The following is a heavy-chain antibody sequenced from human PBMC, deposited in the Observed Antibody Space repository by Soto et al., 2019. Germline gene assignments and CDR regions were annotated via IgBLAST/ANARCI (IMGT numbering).Heavy chain of an antibody. V-gene: IGHV3-23*01. CDR2: ISGSGGST. CDR1: GVTFSSYA. J-gene: IGHJ5*02. Sequence: GGSLRLSCAASGVTFSSYAMSWVRQAPGKGLEWVSAISGSGGSTYYADSVKGWFTISRDNSKNTLYLQMNSLRAEDTAVYYCAKKIVEYYYDSSGKNWFDPWGQGTLVTVSS. CDR3: AKKIVEYYYDSSGKNWFDP. D-gene: IGHD3-22*01.